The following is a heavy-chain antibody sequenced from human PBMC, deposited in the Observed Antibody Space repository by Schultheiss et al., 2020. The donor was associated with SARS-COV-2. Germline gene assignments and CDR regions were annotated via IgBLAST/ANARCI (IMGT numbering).Heavy chain of an antibody. J-gene: IGHJ2*01. Sequence: SETLSLTCAVSGGSISSSNWWSWVRQPPGKGLEWIGYIYYSGSTYYNPSLKSRVTISVDTSKNQFSLKLSSVTAADTAVYYCARERGRYWYFDLWGRGTLVTVSS. CDR2: IYYSGST. D-gene: IGHD3-16*01. CDR3: ARERGRYWYFDL. CDR1: GGSISSSNW. V-gene: IGHV4-4*02.